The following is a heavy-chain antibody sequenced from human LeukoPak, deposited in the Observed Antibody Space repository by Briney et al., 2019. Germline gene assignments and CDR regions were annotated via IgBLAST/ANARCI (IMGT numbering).Heavy chain of an antibody. CDR3: ARQGSSWDFDY. J-gene: IGHJ4*02. D-gene: IGHD6-13*01. CDR1: GYTFTSYG. V-gene: IGHV1-2*02. Sequence: ASVKVSCKASGYTFTSYGISWVRQAPGQGLEWMGWINPNNGGTNYAQKFQGRVTMTRDTSISTAYMELSRLRSDDTAVYYCARQGSSWDFDYWGQGTLVTVSS. CDR2: INPNNGGT.